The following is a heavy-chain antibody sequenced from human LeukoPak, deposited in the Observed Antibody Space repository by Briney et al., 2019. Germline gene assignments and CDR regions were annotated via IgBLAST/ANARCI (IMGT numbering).Heavy chain of an antibody. CDR3: ARGRGYCSSTSCLYYYGMDV. V-gene: IGHV4-34*01. CDR2: INHSGST. J-gene: IGHJ6*02. CDR1: GGSFSGYY. D-gene: IGHD2-2*01. Sequence: SETLSLTCAAYGGSFSGYYWSWIRQPPGKGLEWIGEINHSGSTNYNPSLKSRVTISLDTSKNQFSLKLSSVTAADTAVYYCARGRGYCSSTSCLYYYGMDVWGQGTTVTVSS.